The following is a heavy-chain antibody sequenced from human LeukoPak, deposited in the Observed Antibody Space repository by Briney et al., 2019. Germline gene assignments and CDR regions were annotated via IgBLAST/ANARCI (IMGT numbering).Heavy chain of an antibody. CDR2: ISYDGSNK. Sequence: GGSLRLSCAASGFTFSSYAMHWVRQAPGKGLEWVAVISYDGSNKYYADSVKGRFTISRDNSKNTLYLQMNSLRAEDTALYYCAKDGDSTGYYSSYYNHMDVWGKGTSVAISS. V-gene: IGHV3-30*04. CDR1: GFTFSSYA. J-gene: IGHJ6*03. D-gene: IGHD3-22*01. CDR3: AKDGDSTGYYSSYYNHMDV.